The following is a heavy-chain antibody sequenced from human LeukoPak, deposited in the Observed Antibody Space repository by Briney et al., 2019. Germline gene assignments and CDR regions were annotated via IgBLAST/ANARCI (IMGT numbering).Heavy chain of an antibody. Sequence: PGGSLRLSCVASGFTFSSYAMSWVRQAPGKGLEWVSAISGSGGSTYYADSVKGRFTISRDNSKNTLYLQMNSLRAEDTAVYYCAKARNDYGDFRFDPWGQGTLVTVSS. CDR2: ISGSGGST. CDR1: GFTFSSYA. CDR3: AKARNDYGDFRFDP. J-gene: IGHJ5*02. V-gene: IGHV3-23*01. D-gene: IGHD4-17*01.